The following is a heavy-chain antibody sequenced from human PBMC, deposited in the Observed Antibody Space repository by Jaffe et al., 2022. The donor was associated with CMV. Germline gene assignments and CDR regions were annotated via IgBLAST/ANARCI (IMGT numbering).Heavy chain of an antibody. D-gene: IGHD3-22*01. CDR1: GYSFTSYW. Sequence: EVQLVQSGAEVKKPGESLRISCKGSGYSFTSYWISWVRQMPGKGLEWMGRIDPSDSYTNYSPSFQGHVTISADKSISTAYLQWSSLKASDTAMYYCARLGVNYDSSGYYYGPYYFDYWGQGTLVTVSS. J-gene: IGHJ4*02. V-gene: IGHV5-10-1*03. CDR3: ARLGVNYDSSGYYYGPYYFDY. CDR2: IDPSDSYT.